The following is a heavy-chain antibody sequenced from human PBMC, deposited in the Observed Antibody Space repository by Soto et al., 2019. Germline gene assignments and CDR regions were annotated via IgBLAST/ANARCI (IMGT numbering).Heavy chain of an antibody. CDR1: GFTFRSYE. CDR2: ISADASGT. D-gene: IGHD3-3*01. Sequence: AGSLRLSCVASGFTFRSYEMHWARQPPGNAPQWISYISADASGTHHADSVRGRFTISRDNARNSLSLQMKRPRVDDTAIYYCVRDLHETLPADVLRVTRWGQGT. J-gene: IGHJ4*02. V-gene: IGHV3-48*03. CDR3: VRDLHETLPADVLRVTR.